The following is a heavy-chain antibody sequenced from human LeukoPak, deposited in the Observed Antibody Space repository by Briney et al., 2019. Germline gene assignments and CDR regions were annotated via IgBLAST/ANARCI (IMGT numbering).Heavy chain of an antibody. CDR3: ANDSSGRRGYYFVS. CDR2: IYSGSTT. D-gene: IGHD6-19*01. V-gene: IGHV3-66*01. CDR1: GFTVSSNY. J-gene: IGHJ4*02. Sequence: PGGSLRLSCTASGFTVSSNYMSWVRQAPGKGLEWLAFIYSGSTTNCADSLRGRFTISRDKSKNRLHLQMNSLGAEDTAVYYCANDSSGRRGYYFVSWGQGTLVTVSS.